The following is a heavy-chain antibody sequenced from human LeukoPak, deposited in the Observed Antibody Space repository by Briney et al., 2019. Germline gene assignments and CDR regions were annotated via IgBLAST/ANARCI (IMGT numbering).Heavy chain of an antibody. CDR3: ARVAGSSSGRSFDY. CDR1: GGTFSNSA. J-gene: IGHJ4*02. V-gene: IGHV1-69*05. D-gene: IGHD6-6*01. Sequence: SVKVSCKASGGTFSNSAISWVRQAPGQGLEWMGGIIPIFGTANYAQKIQGRVTITTDESTSTAYMELSSLRSEDTAVYYCARVAGSSSGRSFDYWGQGTLVTVSS. CDR2: IIPIFGTA.